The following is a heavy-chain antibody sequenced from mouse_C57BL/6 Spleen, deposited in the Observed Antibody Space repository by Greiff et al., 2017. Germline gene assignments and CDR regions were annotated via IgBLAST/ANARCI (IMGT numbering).Heavy chain of an antibody. Sequence: QVQLQQSGAELVRPGASVTLSCKASGYTFTDYEMHWVKQTPVHGLEWIGAIDPETGGPAYNRKFKGKAILTADKSSSTAYMELRSLTSEDSAVYYCTRDYAGFAYWGQGTLVTVSA. V-gene: IGHV1-15*01. J-gene: IGHJ3*01. D-gene: IGHD2-4*01. CDR3: TRDYAGFAY. CDR2: IDPETGGP. CDR1: GYTFTDYE.